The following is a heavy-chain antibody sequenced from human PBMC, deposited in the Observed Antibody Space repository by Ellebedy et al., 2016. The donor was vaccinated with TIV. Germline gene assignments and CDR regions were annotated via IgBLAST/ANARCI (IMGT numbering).Heavy chain of an antibody. D-gene: IGHD5-24*01. CDR1: GFTFSSYA. J-gene: IGHJ4*02. CDR2: ISGSGGST. V-gene: IGHV3-23*01. Sequence: GGSLRLSXAASGFTFSSYATSWVRQAPGKGLEWVSAISGSGGSTYYADSVKGRFTISRDNSKNTLYLQMNSLRAEDTAVYYCAKSALVATISTDYWGQGTLVTVSS. CDR3: AKSALVATISTDY.